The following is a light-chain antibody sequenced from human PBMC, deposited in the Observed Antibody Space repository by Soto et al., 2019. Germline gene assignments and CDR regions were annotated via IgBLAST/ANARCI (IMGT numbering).Light chain of an antibody. Sequence: EIVLTHSPATLSLCPWERATLSCRASQSVSSYLAWYQQKPGQAPRLLIYDASNRATVIPARFSGSGSGTDFTLTITSLEPEDFAVYYCQQRSHWPPITFGPGTKVDIK. CDR1: QSVSSY. CDR2: DAS. CDR3: QQRSHWPPIT. V-gene: IGKV3-11*01. J-gene: IGKJ3*01.